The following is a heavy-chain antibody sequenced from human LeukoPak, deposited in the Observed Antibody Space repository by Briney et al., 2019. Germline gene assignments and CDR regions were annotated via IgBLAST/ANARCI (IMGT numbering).Heavy chain of an antibody. CDR1: GFTFSDYY. CDR3: AKGPVGSGWYYFDY. V-gene: IGHV3-7*03. Sequence: GGSLRLSCAASGFTFSDYYMSWIRQAPGKGLEWVANIKQDGSEKYYVDSVKGRFTISRDNAKNSLYLQMNSLRAEDTAVYYCAKGPVGSGWYYFDYWGQGTLVTVSS. J-gene: IGHJ4*02. D-gene: IGHD6-19*01. CDR2: IKQDGSEK.